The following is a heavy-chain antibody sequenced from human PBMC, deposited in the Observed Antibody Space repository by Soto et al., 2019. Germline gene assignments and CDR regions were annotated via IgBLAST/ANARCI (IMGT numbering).Heavy chain of an antibody. CDR1: GYTFTSYG. V-gene: IGHV1-18*04. D-gene: IGHD3-3*01. J-gene: IGHJ6*02. CDR3: ARVLRITIFGGSYYYYGMDV. CDR2: ISAYNGNT. Sequence: ASVKVCCKASGYTFTSYGISWVRQAPGQGLEWMGWISAYNGNTNYAQKLQGRVTMTTDTSTSTAYMELRSLRSDDTAVYYCARVLRITIFGGSYYYYGMDVWGQGTTVTVSS.